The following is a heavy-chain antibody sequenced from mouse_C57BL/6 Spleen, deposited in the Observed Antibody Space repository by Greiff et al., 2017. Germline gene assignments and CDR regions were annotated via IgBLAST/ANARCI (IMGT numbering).Heavy chain of an antibody. CDR3: ARGDYYYGRSSGYFDY. CDR1: GYSFTDYN. D-gene: IGHD1-1*01. J-gene: IGHJ2*01. CDR2: INPNYGTT. V-gene: IGHV1-39*01. Sequence: VQLKQSGPELVKPGASVKISCKASGYSFTDYNMNWVKQSNGKSLEWIGVINPNYGTTSYNQKFKGKATLTVDQSSSTAYMQLYSLESEHSAVYYCARGDYYYGRSSGYFDYWGQGTTLTVSS.